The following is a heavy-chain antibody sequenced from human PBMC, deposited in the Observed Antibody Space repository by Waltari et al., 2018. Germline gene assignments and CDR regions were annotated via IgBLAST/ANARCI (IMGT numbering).Heavy chain of an antibody. V-gene: IGHV1-18*01. Sequence: QVQLVQSGAEVKKPGASVRVSCEAAGYSFTKSGITWVRQAPGQGLAWMGWISCDTGNANYAQKVQDRVSLTIQTSTKTAYMDLRSLKSDDTAIYYCAIGPAFYYGMNVWGQGTMVTVSS. J-gene: IGHJ6*02. CDR3: AIGPAFYYGMNV. D-gene: IGHD3-16*01. CDR1: GYSFTKSG. CDR2: ISCDTGNA.